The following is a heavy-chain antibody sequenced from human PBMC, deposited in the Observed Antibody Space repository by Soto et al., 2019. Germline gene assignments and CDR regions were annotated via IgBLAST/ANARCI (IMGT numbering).Heavy chain of an antibody. J-gene: IGHJ4*02. CDR2: IIPYYNTL. CDR3: ASGASRWYPYFFDS. V-gene: IGHV1-69*01. CDR1: EGTFNSYA. Sequence: QAQVVXXXXEVRKPGSSVKLSCKASEGTFNSYAIAWVRQAPGQGLEWMGGIIPYYNTLNYAQKFQDRVTITADDSTNTVYMELSSLRSDDTAVYFCASGASRWYPYFFDSWAQGTLVTVSS. D-gene: IGHD6-13*01.